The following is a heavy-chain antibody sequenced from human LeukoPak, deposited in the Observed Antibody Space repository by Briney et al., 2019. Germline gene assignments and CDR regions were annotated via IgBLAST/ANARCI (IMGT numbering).Heavy chain of an antibody. J-gene: IGHJ4*02. V-gene: IGHV3-23*01. CDR3: AKDAAYYYDSSGYPDY. D-gene: IGHD3-22*01. CDR1: GFTFSNYA. Sequence: GGSLRVSCETSGFTFSNYAMSWVRQAPGKGLEWVSAISGSGGSTYYADSVKGRFTISRDNSKNTLYLQMNSLRAEDTAVYYCAKDAAYYYDSSGYPDYWGQGTLVTVSS. CDR2: ISGSGGST.